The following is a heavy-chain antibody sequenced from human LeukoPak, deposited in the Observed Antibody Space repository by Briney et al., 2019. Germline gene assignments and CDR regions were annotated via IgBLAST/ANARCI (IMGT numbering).Heavy chain of an antibody. J-gene: IGHJ4*02. CDR1: GGSISSSSYY. D-gene: IGHD3-22*01. V-gene: IGHV4-39*07. CDR3: AGLYYDSSGPEN. Sequence: SETLSLSCTVSGGSISSSSYYWGWIRQPPGKGLEWIGSIYYSGSTYYNPSLKSRVTISVDTSKNQFSLKLSSVTAADTAVYYCAGLYYDSSGPENWGQGTLVTVSS. CDR2: IYYSGST.